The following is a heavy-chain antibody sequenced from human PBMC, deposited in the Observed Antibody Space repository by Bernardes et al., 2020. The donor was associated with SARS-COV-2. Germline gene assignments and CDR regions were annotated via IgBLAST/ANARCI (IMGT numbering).Heavy chain of an antibody. CDR3: ARDGGFRASHTWAAIEDSFDI. V-gene: IGHV3-48*03. J-gene: IGHJ3*02. D-gene: IGHD5-12*01. CDR1: GFTFSSYE. Sequence: VGSLSLSCAASGFTFSSYEMNWVRQAPGKGLEWVSYISTSGTTIYYADSVKGRFTISRDNAGNSLYMQMNSMRADDTAVYYCARDGGFRASHTWAAIEDSFDIWGQGTMVSVSS. CDR2: ISTSGTTI.